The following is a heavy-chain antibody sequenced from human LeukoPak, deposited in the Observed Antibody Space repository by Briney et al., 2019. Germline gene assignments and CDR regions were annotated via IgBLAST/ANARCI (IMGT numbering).Heavy chain of an antibody. V-gene: IGHV1-2*02. D-gene: IGHD3-22*01. CDR1: GYTFTGYY. Sequence: ASVKVSCKASGYTFTGYYMHWVRQAPGQGLEWMGWINPNSGGTNYAQKFQGRVTMTRDTSISTAYMELSRLRSDDTAVYYCARHYCDSSGYYQIDYWGQGTLVTVSS. CDR2: INPNSGGT. J-gene: IGHJ4*02. CDR3: ARHYCDSSGYYQIDY.